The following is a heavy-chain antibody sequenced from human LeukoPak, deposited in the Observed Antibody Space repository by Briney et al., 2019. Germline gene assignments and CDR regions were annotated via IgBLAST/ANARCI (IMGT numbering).Heavy chain of an antibody. D-gene: IGHD6-13*01. V-gene: IGHV3-30*02. CDR3: AKVLSSSWGYFDD. Sequence: GESLRLSCAASGFTFSNYGMHWVRQAPGKGLEWVAFIQYDGRIKYYADSVKGRFTISRDNSKNALYLQMNSLRAEDTAVYYCAKVLSSSWGYFDDWGQGTLVTVSS. CDR2: IQYDGRIK. CDR1: GFTFSNYG. J-gene: IGHJ4*02.